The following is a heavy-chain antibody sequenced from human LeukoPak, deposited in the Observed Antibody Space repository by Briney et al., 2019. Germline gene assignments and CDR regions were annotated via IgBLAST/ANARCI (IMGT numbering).Heavy chain of an antibody. CDR3: ARHPGSLVIFDY. J-gene: IGHJ4*02. Sequence: GESLKISCKGSGYSFTSYWITWVRQMPGKGLEWMGRIDPTDSYTNYSPSFQGHVTISADKSISIAYLQWSSLKASDTAIYYCARHPGSLVIFDYWGQGTLVTVSS. D-gene: IGHD3-16*01. V-gene: IGHV5-10-1*01. CDR2: IDPTDSYT. CDR1: GYSFTSYW.